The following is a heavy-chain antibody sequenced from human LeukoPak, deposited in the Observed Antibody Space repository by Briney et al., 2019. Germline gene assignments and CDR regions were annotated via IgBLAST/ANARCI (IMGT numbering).Heavy chain of an antibody. CDR1: GFTFSSYW. D-gene: IGHD1-1*01. Sequence: PGGSLRLSCAISGFTFSSYWMSWVRQAPGKGLEWVANIKEDGSEKYYVDSVKGRFTISRDDAKRSIYQGMNSLRPEHTAVYYCAVQLGYWGQGTLVTVSS. V-gene: IGHV3-7*05. CDR2: IKEDGSEK. J-gene: IGHJ4*02. CDR3: AVQLGY.